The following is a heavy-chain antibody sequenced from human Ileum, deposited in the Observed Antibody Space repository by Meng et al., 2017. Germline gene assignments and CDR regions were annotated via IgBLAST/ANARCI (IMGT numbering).Heavy chain of an antibody. D-gene: IGHD2-2*01. J-gene: IGHJ4*02. CDR3: VRGVSTPDY. V-gene: IGHV3-23*01. CDR1: GFTFSSFA. CDR2: IGAGGHTT. Sequence: VTLLEVGGGWVQPGGSLRLSCAASGFTFSSFAMSWVRQAPGKGLEWVSGIGAGGHTTYYADSVKGRLTISRDNSKNTLSLQMNSLGAEDTAVYYCVRGVSTPDYWGQGTLVTVSS.